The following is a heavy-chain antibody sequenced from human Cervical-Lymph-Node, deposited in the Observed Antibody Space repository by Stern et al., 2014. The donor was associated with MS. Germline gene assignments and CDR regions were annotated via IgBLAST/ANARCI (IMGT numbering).Heavy chain of an antibody. Sequence: QVTLKESGPTLVKPTQTLTLTCDFSGFSLTTSGVGVGWIRQPPGKALEWLALLDWDDEKRYSPSLKNRLSIITDIAKNQVVLTMSNMDPVDTGTYYCAHRSTSVAGAWASWGQGILVVVSS. CDR2: LDWDDEK. J-gene: IGHJ5*02. CDR1: GFSLTTSGVG. V-gene: IGHV2-5*02. D-gene: IGHD1-26*01. CDR3: AHRSTSVAGAWAS.